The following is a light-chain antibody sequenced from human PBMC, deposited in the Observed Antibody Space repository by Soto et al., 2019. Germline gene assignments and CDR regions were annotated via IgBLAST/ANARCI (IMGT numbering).Light chain of an antibody. Sequence: DIQMTQSPSSLSASVGDRVTITCRASQSISSYLNWYQQKPGKAPKFLIYAASSLQSGVPSRFSGSGSGTDFTLTISILQPEDFATYYCQQSYTIPYTFGPGTKLEIK. CDR3: QQSYTIPYT. CDR2: AAS. J-gene: IGKJ2*01. V-gene: IGKV1-39*01. CDR1: QSISSY.